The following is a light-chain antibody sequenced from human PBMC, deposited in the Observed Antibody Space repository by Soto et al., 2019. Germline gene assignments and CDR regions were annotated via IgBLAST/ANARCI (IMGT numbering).Light chain of an antibody. J-gene: IGLJ1*01. V-gene: IGLV2-14*01. CDR2: DVS. CDR1: SSDVGGYNY. CDR3: SSFAGTSYV. Sequence: QSALTQSASVSGSPGQSITISCTGTSSDVGGYNYVSWYQQHPGKAPKLMIYDVSNRPSGVSSRFSGSKSGNTASLTISGLQAEDEADYYCSSFAGTSYVXGAGTKVTVL.